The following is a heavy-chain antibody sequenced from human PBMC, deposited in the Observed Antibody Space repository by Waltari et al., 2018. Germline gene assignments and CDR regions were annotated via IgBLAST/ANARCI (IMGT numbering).Heavy chain of an antibody. Sequence: QVQLQQWGAGLLKPSETLSLTCAVYGGSFSGYYYAWFRQPPGKGLEWIGEINHSGGTKSNPSLKSRVTISPDTSKNQFSLKLTSVTAADTAVYYCARGSSQRGVGYTGDWGQGTLVTVSS. J-gene: IGHJ4*02. D-gene: IGHD5-12*01. CDR2: INHSGGT. CDR3: ARGSSQRGVGYTGD. CDR1: GGSFSGYY. V-gene: IGHV4-34*01.